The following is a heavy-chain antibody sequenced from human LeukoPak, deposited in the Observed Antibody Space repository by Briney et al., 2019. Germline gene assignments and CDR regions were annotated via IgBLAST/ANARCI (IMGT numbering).Heavy chain of an antibody. CDR3: AKGYDFWSGYWFDY. D-gene: IGHD3-3*01. V-gene: IGHV3-33*06. Sequence: GRSLRLSCAASGFTFSSYGMHWVRQAPGKGLEGVAVIWYDGSNKYYADSVKGRFTISRDNSKNTLYLQMNSLRAEDTAVYYCAKGYDFWSGYWFDYWGQGTLVTVSS. J-gene: IGHJ4*02. CDR1: GFTFSSYG. CDR2: IWYDGSNK.